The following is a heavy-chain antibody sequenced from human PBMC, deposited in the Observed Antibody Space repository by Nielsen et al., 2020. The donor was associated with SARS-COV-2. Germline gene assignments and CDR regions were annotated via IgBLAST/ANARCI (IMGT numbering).Heavy chain of an antibody. Sequence: GESLKISCAASGFTFSSYAMSWVRQAPGKGLEWVSAISGSGGSTYYADSVKGRFTISRDNSKNTLYLQMNSLRAEDTAVYYCAKVTRYCSSTSCYPLGMDVWGQGTTVTVSS. D-gene: IGHD2-2*01. CDR1: GFTFSSYA. CDR2: ISGSGGST. J-gene: IGHJ6*02. V-gene: IGHV3-23*01. CDR3: AKVTRYCSSTSCYPLGMDV.